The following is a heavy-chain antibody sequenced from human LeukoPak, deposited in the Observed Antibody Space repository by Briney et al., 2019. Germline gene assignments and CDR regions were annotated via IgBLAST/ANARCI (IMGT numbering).Heavy chain of an antibody. D-gene: IGHD1-26*01. J-gene: IGHJ4*02. Sequence: PGGSLRLSCAASGFIFSSYWMSWVRQAPGKGLEWVANIKQDGSEKYYVDSVKGRFTISRDNAKNSLYLQMNSLRAEDTAVYYCARSAGSRPLDYWGQGTLVTVSS. CDR3: ARSAGSRPLDY. CDR2: IKQDGSEK. CDR1: GFIFSSYW. V-gene: IGHV3-7*01.